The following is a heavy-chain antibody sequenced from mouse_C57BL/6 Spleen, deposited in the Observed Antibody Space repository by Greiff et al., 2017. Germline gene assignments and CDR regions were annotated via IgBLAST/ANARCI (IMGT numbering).Heavy chain of an antibody. J-gene: IGHJ4*01. D-gene: IGHD1-1*01. CDR3: AREITTVVALYAMDY. V-gene: IGHV1-19*01. CDR1: GYTFTDYY. Sequence: EVQLQQSGPVLVKPGASVKMSCKASGYTFTDYYLNWVKQSHGKSLEWIGVINPYNGGTSYNQKFKGKATLTVDKFSSTSYMELNSLTSEDSAVYYGAREITTVVALYAMDYWGQGTSVTVSS. CDR2: INPYNGGT.